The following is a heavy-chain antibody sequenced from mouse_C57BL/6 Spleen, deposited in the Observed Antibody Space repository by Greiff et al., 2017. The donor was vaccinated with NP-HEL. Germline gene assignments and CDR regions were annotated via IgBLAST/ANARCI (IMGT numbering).Heavy chain of an antibody. D-gene: IGHD2-1*01. CDR1: GYSITSGYY. V-gene: IGHV3-6*01. Sequence: EVKLQESGPGLVKPSQSLSLTCSVTGYSITSGYYWNWIRQFPGNKLEWMGYISYDGSNNYNPSLKNRISITRDTSKNQFFLKLNSVTTEDTATYYCAREEIYYGNYCAMDYWGQGTSVTVSS. CDR3: AREEIYYGNYCAMDY. CDR2: ISYDGSN. J-gene: IGHJ4*01.